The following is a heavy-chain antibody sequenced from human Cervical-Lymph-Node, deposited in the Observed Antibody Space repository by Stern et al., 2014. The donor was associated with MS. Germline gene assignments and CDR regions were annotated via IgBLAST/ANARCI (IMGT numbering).Heavy chain of an antibody. CDR1: RGTFSSYD. Sequence: VHMVESGAEVQKPGSSVKVSCRASRGTFSSYDISWVRQATGQGLEWRGGIIPIIVTANYAQKYQGRVTSTADESTSTAYMELSSLRSEDTAIYYCALGGFGHYFEYWGQGTLVTVSS. CDR2: IIPIIVTA. D-gene: IGHD3-10*01. CDR3: ALGGFGHYFEY. J-gene: IGHJ4*02. V-gene: IGHV1-69*01.